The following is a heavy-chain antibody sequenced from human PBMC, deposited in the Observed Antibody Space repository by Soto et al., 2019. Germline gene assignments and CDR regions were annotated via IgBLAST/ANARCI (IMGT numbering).Heavy chain of an antibody. V-gene: IGHV1-18*01. CDR2: ISAYNGNT. J-gene: IGHJ6*02. Sequence: GASVKVSCKASGYTFTSYGISWVRQAPGQGLEWMGWISAYNGNTNYAQKLQGRVTMTTDTFTSTGFMELRSLRSYDTAVYYCARGGSWNYVYGMDVWGQGTTVTVSS. CDR3: ARGGSWNYVYGMDV. D-gene: IGHD1-7*01. CDR1: GYTFTSYG.